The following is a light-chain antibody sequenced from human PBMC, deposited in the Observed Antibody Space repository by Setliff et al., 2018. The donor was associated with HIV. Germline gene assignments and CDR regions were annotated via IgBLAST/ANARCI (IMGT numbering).Light chain of an antibody. CDR1: SSNIGSNF. CDR3: AAWDDNLNAWV. Sequence: QSVLTQPPSASGTPGQRITISCSGSSSNIGSNFVYWYQHLPGTAPKLLIYKNNQRPSGVPDRFSGSKSGTSGSLAISGLRSEDEADYSCAAWDDNLNAWVFGGGT. V-gene: IGLV1-47*01. J-gene: IGLJ3*02. CDR2: KNN.